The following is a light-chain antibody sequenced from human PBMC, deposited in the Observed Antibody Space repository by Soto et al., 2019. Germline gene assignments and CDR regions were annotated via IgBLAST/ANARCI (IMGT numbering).Light chain of an antibody. CDR2: GAS. V-gene: IGKV3-20*01. J-gene: IGKJ3*01. CDR1: QSVSSSY. Sequence: EIVLTQSPATLSLSPGERATLSCRASQSVSSSYLAWYQQKPGQAPRLLIYGASSRSTGIPDRFSGSGSGADFTLTISRLEPEDFAVYYCQQYGSSPRFTFGPGTKVDIK. CDR3: QQYGSSPRFT.